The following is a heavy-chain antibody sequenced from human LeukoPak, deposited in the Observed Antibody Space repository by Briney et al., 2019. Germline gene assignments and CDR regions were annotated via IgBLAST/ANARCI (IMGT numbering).Heavy chain of an antibody. CDR2: IGPDGSEK. J-gene: IGHJ5*02. CDR3: ATYRQVLLPYES. CDR1: GFTFRNYW. Sequence: GGSLRLSCAASGFTFRNYWMTWVRQAPRKGLEWVANIGPDGSEKFYLDSVKGRFTISRDNSKSTLSLQMNSLRVEDTAIYYCATYRQVLLPYESWGQGTLVTVSS. D-gene: IGHD5-18*01. V-gene: IGHV3-7*03.